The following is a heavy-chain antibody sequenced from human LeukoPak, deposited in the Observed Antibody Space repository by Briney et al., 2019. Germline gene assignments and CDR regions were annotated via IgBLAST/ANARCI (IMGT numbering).Heavy chain of an antibody. Sequence: PGGSLRLSCAASGFTVSNNYMSWVRQAPGKGLEWVSVIYSGGSTYYADSVKGRFTISRDNSKNTLYLQMNSLRAEDTAVYYCARDQEAGSFDYWGQGTLVTVSS. CDR1: GFTVSNNY. V-gene: IGHV3-53*01. D-gene: IGHD6-19*01. J-gene: IGHJ4*02. CDR3: ARDQEAGSFDY. CDR2: IYSGGST.